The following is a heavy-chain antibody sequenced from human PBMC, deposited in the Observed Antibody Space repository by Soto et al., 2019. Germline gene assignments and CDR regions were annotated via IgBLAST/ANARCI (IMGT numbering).Heavy chain of an antibody. CDR1: GGSIINYY. V-gene: IGHV4-59*01. CDR3: ARVTASPNSGYFDY. J-gene: IGHJ4*02. D-gene: IGHD7-27*01. Sequence: QVQLQESGPGLVKPSETLSLTCTVSGGSIINYYWTWFRQPPGKGLEWIGFIYSTGSTNYGPSLKSRVTISIDTSKNQFSLTLDSVTAADTAVYYCARVTASPNSGYFDYWGQGTLITVSS. CDR2: IYSTGST.